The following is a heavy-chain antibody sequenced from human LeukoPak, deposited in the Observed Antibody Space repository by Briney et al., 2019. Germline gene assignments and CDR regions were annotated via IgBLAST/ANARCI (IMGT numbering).Heavy chain of an antibody. CDR3: ARGNWFDP. CDR1: GGSISSYY. CDR2: IYTSGST. J-gene: IGHJ5*02. Sequence: SETLSLTCTVSGGSISSYYWSWIRQPAGKGLEWIGRIYTSGSTNYNPSLNSRVTISVDKSKNQFSLKLGSVPAADTAVYYCARGNWFDPWGQGTLVTVSS. V-gene: IGHV4-4*07.